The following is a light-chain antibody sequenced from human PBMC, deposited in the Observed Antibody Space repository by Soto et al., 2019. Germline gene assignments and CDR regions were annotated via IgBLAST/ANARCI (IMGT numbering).Light chain of an antibody. CDR3: SSYTTSSTLV. J-gene: IGLJ2*01. Sequence: QSALTQPPSASGSPGQSVTISCTGAGTDVGQYNYVSWYQLHPGKAPKLMIYEVNNRPSGVSNRFSGSKSGNTASLTISGLQAEDEADYFCSSYTTSSTLVFGAGTKLTVL. V-gene: IGLV2-14*01. CDR1: GTDVGQYNY. CDR2: EVN.